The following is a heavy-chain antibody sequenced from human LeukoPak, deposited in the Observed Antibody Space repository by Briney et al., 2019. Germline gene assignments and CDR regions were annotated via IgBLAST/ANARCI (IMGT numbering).Heavy chain of an antibody. CDR3: ARVGVGPATFDY. CDR2: ISGYNGDT. CDR1: GYTFISFG. D-gene: IGHD2-15*01. V-gene: IGHV1-18*01. J-gene: IGHJ4*02. Sequence: EASVKVSCKASGYTFISFGISWLRQAPGQGLEWMGWISGYNGDTNYAQKVQGRVTMTRDTSTTTAYMEVRSLRSDDTAVYYCARVGVGPATFDYWGRGTLVTVSS.